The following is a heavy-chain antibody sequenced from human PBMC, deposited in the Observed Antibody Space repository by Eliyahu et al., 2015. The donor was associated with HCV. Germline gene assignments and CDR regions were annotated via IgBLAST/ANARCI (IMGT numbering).Heavy chain of an antibody. V-gene: IGHV3-9*01. CDR1: GFSFEDYA. CDR2: ISWGSGNI. D-gene: IGHD3-10*01. J-gene: IGHJ6*04. Sequence: GGLVQPGRSLRLACAASGFSFEDYAMHWVRQVPGKGLEWVSGISWGSGNIDYADSVKGRFIMSRDNAKNSLYLQMNSLRVEDTALYFCVKDSASIYYYGPGTSYTWGQHHVDVWGKGTTVTVSS. CDR3: VKDSASIYYYGPGTSYTWGQHHVDV.